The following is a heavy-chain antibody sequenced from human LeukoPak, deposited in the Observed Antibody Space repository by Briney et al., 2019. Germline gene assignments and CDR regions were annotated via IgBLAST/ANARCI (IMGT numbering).Heavy chain of an antibody. CDR3: AAGGDCSSTSCYLDYYYYMDV. CDR2: IYHSGST. V-gene: IGHV4-38-2*02. CDR1: GYSISSGYY. D-gene: IGHD2-2*01. Sequence: SETPSLTCTVSGYSISSGYYWGWIRQPPGKGLEWIGSIYHSGSTYYNPSLKSRVTISVDTSKNQFSLKLSSVTAADTAVYYCAAGGDCSSTSCYLDYYYYMDVWGKGTTVTVSS. J-gene: IGHJ6*03.